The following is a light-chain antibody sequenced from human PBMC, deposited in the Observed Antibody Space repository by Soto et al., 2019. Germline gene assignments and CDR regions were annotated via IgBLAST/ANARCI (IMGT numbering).Light chain of an antibody. J-gene: IGLJ1*01. CDR1: SSDVGGYNY. CDR3: SSYTSSSTPYV. CDR2: EVS. Sequence: QSALAKPGSVPRSPGLSITLPRYETSSDVGGYNYVSWYQQHPGKAPKRMIYEVSNRPSGVSNRFSGSKSGNTASLTISGLQAEDEADYYCSSYTSSSTPYVIGTGTKVTVL. V-gene: IGLV2-14*01.